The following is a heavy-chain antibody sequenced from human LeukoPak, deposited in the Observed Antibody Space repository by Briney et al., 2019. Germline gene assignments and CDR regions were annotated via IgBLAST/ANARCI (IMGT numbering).Heavy chain of an antibody. V-gene: IGHV3-74*01. CDR3: ARDCSQTGGAVAGTEGSYYDY. J-gene: IGHJ4*02. Sequence: PGGSLRLSCAASGFTFSTYWMHWVRQAPGKGLVWASRIKSDGSNIIYGDSVKGRFTISRDNAKNTLYLQMNSLRDEDTAMYYCARDCSQTGGAVAGTEGSYYDYWGQGALVTVSS. CDR1: GFTFSTYW. D-gene: IGHD6-19*01. CDR2: IKSDGSNI.